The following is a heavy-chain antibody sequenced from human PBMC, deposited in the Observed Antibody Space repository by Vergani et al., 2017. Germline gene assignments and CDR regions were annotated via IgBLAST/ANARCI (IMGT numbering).Heavy chain of an antibody. CDR3: GGRINYCSGGSCYRGRRANWFDP. CDR2: MNPNSGNT. CDR1: GYTFTSYD. V-gene: IGHV1-8*01. Sequence: QVQLVQSGAEVKKPGASVKVSCKASGYTFTSYDINWVRQATGQGLEWMGWMNPNSGNTGYAQKFQGRVTITMNTSISTAYMELSSLRSEDTAVYYCGGRINYCSGGSCYRGRRANWFDPWGQGTLVTVSS. J-gene: IGHJ5*02. D-gene: IGHD2-15*01.